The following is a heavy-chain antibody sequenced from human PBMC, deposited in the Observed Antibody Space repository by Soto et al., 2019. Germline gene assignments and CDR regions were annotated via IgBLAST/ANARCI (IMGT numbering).Heavy chain of an antibody. D-gene: IGHD6-6*01. Sequence: SQTLSLTCAISGDSVSRNSAAWNWIRQSPSRGLEWLGRTYYRSKWYNDYAVSVKSRITINPDTSKNQFSLQLNSVTPEDTAVYYCARDPHPEYSSSNYYGMDVWGQGTTVTVSS. CDR1: GDSVSRNSAA. J-gene: IGHJ6*02. CDR2: TYYRSKWYN. CDR3: ARDPHPEYSSSNYYGMDV. V-gene: IGHV6-1*01.